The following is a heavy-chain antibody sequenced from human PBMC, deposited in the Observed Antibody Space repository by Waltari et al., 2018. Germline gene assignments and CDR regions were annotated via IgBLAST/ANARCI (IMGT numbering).Heavy chain of an antibody. V-gene: IGHV4-59*01. CDR3: AREIYGGNSRPFDF. D-gene: IGHD2-21*02. CDR1: GGSMNGYF. CDR2: NYYSGST. Sequence: QVQLQESGPGLVKPSATMSLTCTVSGGSMNGYFWHWIRQPPGKGLEWIRCNYYSGSTDYDPSLKGRVTVSVEASKNQCSLRLTSVTSADTGFYYCAREIYGGNSRPFDFWGQGALVTVSS. J-gene: IGHJ4*02.